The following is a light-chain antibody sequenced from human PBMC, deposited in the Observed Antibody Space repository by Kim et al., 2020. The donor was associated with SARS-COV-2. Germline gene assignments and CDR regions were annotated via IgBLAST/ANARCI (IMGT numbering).Light chain of an antibody. J-gene: IGKJ1*01. CDR3: HQYASSLQT. CDR2: AAS. Sequence: PGESAALSCRAARSGTNNCLAWYQQKPGQAPRLLMYAASRRATGIEDRFSGSGSGTDFTLTISRLQPEDFAVYYCHQYASSLQTFGQGTKVEIK. CDR1: RSGTNNC. V-gene: IGKV3-20*01.